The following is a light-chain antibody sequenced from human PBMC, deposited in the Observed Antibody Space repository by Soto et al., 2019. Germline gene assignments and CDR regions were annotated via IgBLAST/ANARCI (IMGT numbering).Light chain of an antibody. CDR1: QSVRSY. Sequence: EIVLTQSPATLSFSPGERATLSCRASQSVRSYLAWYQQKPGQAPRLLIYDASNRATDIPARFSGSGSGKDFTLTISSLDPEDSAVYYCHQRSKWPLTFVGRIKVDIX. J-gene: IGKJ4*01. CDR2: DAS. V-gene: IGKV3-11*01. CDR3: HQRSKWPLT.